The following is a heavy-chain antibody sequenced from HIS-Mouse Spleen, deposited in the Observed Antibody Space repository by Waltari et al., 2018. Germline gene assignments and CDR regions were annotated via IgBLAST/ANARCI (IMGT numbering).Heavy chain of an antibody. J-gene: IGHJ4*02. CDR2: IYYSGST. CDR1: GGSISSSSYY. V-gene: IGHV4-39*07. D-gene: IGHD6-19*01. CDR3: ARTFIAVAGTPPPLFEY. Sequence: QLQLQESGPGLVKPSETLSLTCTVYGGSISSSSYYWGWIRQPPGKGLEWIGSIYYSGSTYYNPSLKSRVTISVDTSKNQFSLKLSSVTAADTAVYYCARTFIAVAGTPPPLFEYWGQGTLVTVSS.